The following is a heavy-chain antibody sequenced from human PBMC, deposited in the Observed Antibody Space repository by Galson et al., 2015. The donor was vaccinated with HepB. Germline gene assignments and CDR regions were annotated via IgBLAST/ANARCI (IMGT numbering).Heavy chain of an antibody. CDR3: VRGGPLLVDRDVIPPFQY. D-gene: IGHD2-15*01. V-gene: IGHV1-2*02. CDR1: GYTFTGYY. J-gene: IGHJ1*01. Sequence: SVKVSCKASGYTFTGYYMHWVRQAPGQGLEWMGWINPNSGGTNYAQKFQGRVTMTRDTSFSSGYMELSRLTSDDTAVYYCVRGGPLLVDRDVIPPFQYWGQGTLVTVSS. CDR2: INPNSGGT.